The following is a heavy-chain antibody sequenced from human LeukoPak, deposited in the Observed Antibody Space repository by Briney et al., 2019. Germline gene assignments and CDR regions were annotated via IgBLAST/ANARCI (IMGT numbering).Heavy chain of an antibody. D-gene: IGHD2-21*02. Sequence: PSETLSLTCAVYGGSFSGYYWSWIRQPPGKGLEWIGEINHSGSTNYNPSLKSRVTISVDTSKNQFSLKLSSVTAADTAVYYCASGRTATYTPIDYWGQGTLVTVSS. CDR1: GGSFSGYY. V-gene: IGHV4-34*01. CDR2: INHSGST. CDR3: ASGRTATYTPIDY. J-gene: IGHJ4*02.